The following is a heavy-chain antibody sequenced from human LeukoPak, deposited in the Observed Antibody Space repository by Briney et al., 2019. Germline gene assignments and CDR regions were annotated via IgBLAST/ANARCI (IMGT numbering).Heavy chain of an antibody. V-gene: IGHV3-74*01. J-gene: IGHJ4*01. D-gene: IGHD3-22*01. CDR2: INPDGSTT. CDR3: ARSAFHDRSGYYHDY. Sequence: GGSLTLSCAASGFTFSRYWIHWVRQAPGKGLVWVSRINPDGSTTTYADSVKGRFTISRDNAKNTLYLQMSSLRAEDTAVYYCARSAFHDRSGYYHDYWGQGTLVTVSS. CDR1: GFTFSRYW.